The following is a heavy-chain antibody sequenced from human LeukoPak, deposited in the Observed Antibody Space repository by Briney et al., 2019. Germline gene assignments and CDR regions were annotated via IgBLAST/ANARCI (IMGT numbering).Heavy chain of an antibody. Sequence: PGGALRLSCAASGFTISSYWMSWVRQAPGKGLEWVANIKQDGSEKYYVDSVKGRFTISRDNAKNSLYLQMNSLGAEDTAVYYCARGQDYDSSGYGLDAFDIWGQATMVTVPS. CDR3: ARGQDYDSSGYGLDAFDI. V-gene: IGHV3-7*01. CDR2: IKQDGSEK. CDR1: GFTISSYW. D-gene: IGHD3-22*01. J-gene: IGHJ3*02.